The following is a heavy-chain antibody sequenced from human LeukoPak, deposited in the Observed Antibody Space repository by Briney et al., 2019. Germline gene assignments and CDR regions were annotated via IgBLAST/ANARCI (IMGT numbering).Heavy chain of an antibody. Sequence: GGSLRLSCAASGFTVSSNYMSWVRQAPGKGLEWVSVIYSGGSTYYADSVKGRFTISRDNSKNTLYLQMNSLRAEDTAVYYCAKFSRGGSCDWFDPWGQGTLVTVSS. CDR3: AKFSRGGSCDWFDP. V-gene: IGHV3-66*01. J-gene: IGHJ5*02. CDR1: GFTVSSNY. D-gene: IGHD2-15*01. CDR2: IYSGGST.